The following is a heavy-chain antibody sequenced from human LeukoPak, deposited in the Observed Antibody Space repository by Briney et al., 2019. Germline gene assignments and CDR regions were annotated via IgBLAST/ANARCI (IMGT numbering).Heavy chain of an antibody. V-gene: IGHV4-34*01. D-gene: IGHD2-2*02. Sequence: SETLSLTCAVYGGSFSGYYWSWIRQPPGKGLEWIGEINHSGSTNYNPSLKSRVTISVDTSKNQFSLKLSSVTAADTAVYYCARGRYCSSTRCYIRWFDPWGQGTLVTVSS. CDR1: GGSFSGYY. CDR2: INHSGST. CDR3: ARGRYCSSTRCYIRWFDP. J-gene: IGHJ5*02.